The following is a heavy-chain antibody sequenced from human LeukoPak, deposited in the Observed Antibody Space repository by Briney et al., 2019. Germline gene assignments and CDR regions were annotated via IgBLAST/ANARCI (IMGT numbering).Heavy chain of an antibody. V-gene: IGHV2-5*02. Sequence: SGPTLVNPTQTLTLTCTFSGFSLSTSGVGVGWIRQSPGKALEWLALIYWDDDKRYSPSLKSRLTITKDTSKNQVVLTMTNMDPVDTATCYCAHSLEIAVTGTGWFAPWGQGTLVTVSS. J-gene: IGHJ5*02. D-gene: IGHD6-19*01. CDR3: AHSLEIAVTGTGWFAP. CDR1: GFSLSTSGVG. CDR2: IYWDDDK.